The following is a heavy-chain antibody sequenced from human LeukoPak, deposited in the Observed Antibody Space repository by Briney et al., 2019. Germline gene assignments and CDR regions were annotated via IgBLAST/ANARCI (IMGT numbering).Heavy chain of an antibody. Sequence: GESLKISCKGSGYGFTTYWIGWVRQMPGKGLEWMGIIYPGDSDARYSPSFQGQVTISVDKSISTAYLQWSSLKASDTAMYYCARQCGPWDYYFDYWGQGTLVTVSS. V-gene: IGHV5-51*01. J-gene: IGHJ4*02. D-gene: IGHD1-26*01. CDR2: IYPGDSDA. CDR3: ARQCGPWDYYFDY. CDR1: GYGFTTYW.